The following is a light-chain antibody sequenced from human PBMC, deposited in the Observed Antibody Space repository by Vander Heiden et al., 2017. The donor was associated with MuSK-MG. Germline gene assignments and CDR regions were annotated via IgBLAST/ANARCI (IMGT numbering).Light chain of an antibody. Sequence: QSALTHPRSLSWSPGPSVTISCTGTSSDVGGYNYVSWYQQYPDKAPKLMMYDVRKRPSGVPDRFSGSKSGNTASLTISGLLAEDEADYYCCAYAGSYIGVYGGGTKLTVL. V-gene: IGLV2-11*01. J-gene: IGLJ3*02. CDR1: SSDVGGYNY. CDR2: DVR. CDR3: CAYAGSYIGV.